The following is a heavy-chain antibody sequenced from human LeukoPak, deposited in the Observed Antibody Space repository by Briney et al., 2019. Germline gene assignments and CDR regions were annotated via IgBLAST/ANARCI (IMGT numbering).Heavy chain of an antibody. D-gene: IGHD3-16*02. V-gene: IGHV3-48*03. CDR3: AREGYDYVWGSYRYLGGAFDI. Sequence: PRGSLRLSCAASGFTFSSYEMNWVRQAPGKGLEWVSYISSSGSTIYYADSVKGRFTISRDNAKNSLYLQMNSLRAEDTAVYYCAREGYDYVWGSYRYLGGAFDIWGQGTMVTVSS. CDR2: ISSSGSTI. CDR1: GFTFSSYE. J-gene: IGHJ3*02.